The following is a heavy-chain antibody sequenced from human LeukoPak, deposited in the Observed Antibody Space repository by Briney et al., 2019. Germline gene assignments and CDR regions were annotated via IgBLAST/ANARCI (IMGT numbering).Heavy chain of an antibody. V-gene: IGHV4-34*01. CDR3: AREGSGYWSSSWFANWFAP. CDR2: INHSGST. Sequence: SETLSLTCAVYGGSFSGYYWSWLRQPPGKGLEWIGEINHSGSTNYNPSLKSRVTISVDTSKNQFSLKLSSVTAADTAVYYFAREGSGYWSSSWFANWFAPWGQGTLVTVSS. CDR1: GGSFSGYY. D-gene: IGHD6-13*01. J-gene: IGHJ5*02.